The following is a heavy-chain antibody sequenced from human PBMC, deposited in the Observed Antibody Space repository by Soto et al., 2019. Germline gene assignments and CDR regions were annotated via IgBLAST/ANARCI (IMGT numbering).Heavy chain of an antibody. V-gene: IGHV5-51*01. CDR1: GYSFITYW. CDR3: ARSIAVAGNSDY. J-gene: IGHJ4*01. CDR2: IYPGDSDT. D-gene: IGHD6-19*01. Sequence: GESLKISCKGSGYSFITYWIAWVRQMPGKGLEWMGIIYPGDSDTRYSPSFQGQVTISADKSISTAYLQWSSLKASDTAMYYCARSIAVAGNSDYWGQGTLVTVSS.